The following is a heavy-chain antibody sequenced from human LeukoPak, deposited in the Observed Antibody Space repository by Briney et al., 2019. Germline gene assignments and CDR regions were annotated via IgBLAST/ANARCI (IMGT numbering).Heavy chain of an antibody. D-gene: IGHD3-10*01. CDR2: ISWSSGHI. Sequence: AGGSLRLSCAASGFTFDDYAMHWVRQAPGKGLEWVSGISWSSGHIGYADSVKGRFTISRDNAKNSLYLQMNSLRAGDTALYYCAKDRRHTVSGGYFDLWGRGTLVIVSS. CDR3: AKDRRHTVSGGYFDL. CDR1: GFTFDDYA. J-gene: IGHJ2*01. V-gene: IGHV3-9*01.